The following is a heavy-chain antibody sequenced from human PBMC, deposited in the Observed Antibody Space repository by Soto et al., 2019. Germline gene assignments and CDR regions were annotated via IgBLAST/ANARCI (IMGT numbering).Heavy chain of an antibody. V-gene: IGHV4-4*07. J-gene: IGHJ3*01. D-gene: IGHD7-27*01. Sequence: QVQLQESGPGLVEPSETLSLTCTVSGDSMSRYNWCWIRQSAEKGLEWIGRISATGTTSYIPSLKSRITLSVDTSKNQFSLNLKFVTAEDEAVYFCARDKSGAADFWGQGTVVTVS. CDR3: ARDKSGAADF. CDR1: GDSMSRYN. CDR2: ISATGTT.